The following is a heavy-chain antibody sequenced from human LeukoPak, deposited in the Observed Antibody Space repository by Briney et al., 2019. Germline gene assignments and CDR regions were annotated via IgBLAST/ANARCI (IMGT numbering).Heavy chain of an antibody. CDR3: ARSLEALWFGELLDWFDP. Sequence: PSETLSLTCTVSGGSISSYYWSWIRQPAGKGLEWIGRIYTSGSTNYNPSPKSRVTMSVDTSKNQFSLKLSSVTAADTAVYYCARSLEALWFGELLDWFDPWGQGTLVTVSS. V-gene: IGHV4-4*07. CDR1: GGSISSYY. J-gene: IGHJ5*02. CDR2: IYTSGST. D-gene: IGHD3-10*01.